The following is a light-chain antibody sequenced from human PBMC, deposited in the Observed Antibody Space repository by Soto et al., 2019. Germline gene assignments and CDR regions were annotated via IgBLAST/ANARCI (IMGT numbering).Light chain of an antibody. CDR2: DGS. V-gene: IGKV3-20*01. CDR1: QSVSSSY. J-gene: IGKJ5*01. Sequence: EIVLTQSPGTLSLSPGERATLSCRASQSVSSSYLAWYQQKPGQAPRLLIFDGSSRATGIQDRFSGSGSGTDFTLTIRRLEPEDFAVFFCKQYGTSEIIFGQGTRLEIK. CDR3: KQYGTSEII.